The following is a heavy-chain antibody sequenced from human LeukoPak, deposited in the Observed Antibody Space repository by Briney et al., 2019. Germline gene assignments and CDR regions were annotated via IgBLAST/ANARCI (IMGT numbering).Heavy chain of an antibody. V-gene: IGHV3-21*01. J-gene: IGHJ4*02. D-gene: IGHD3-22*01. CDR3: ARYYYDSSGYLDY. Sequence: PRGSLRLSCAASGFTFSSYSMNWVRQAPGKGLEWVSSISSSSSYIYYADSVKGRFTISRDNAKNSLYLQMNSLRAEDTAVYYCARYYYDSSGYLDYWGQGTLVTVSS. CDR1: GFTFSSYS. CDR2: ISSSSSYI.